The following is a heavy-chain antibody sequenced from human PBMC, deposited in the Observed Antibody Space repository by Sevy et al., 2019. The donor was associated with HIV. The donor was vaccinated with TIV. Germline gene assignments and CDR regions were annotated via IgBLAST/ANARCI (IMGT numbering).Heavy chain of an antibody. CDR3: AKEYTSGYS. CDR2: ISGSGGST. Sequence: GGSLRLSCAASGFTFNSYVLSWVRQAPGKGLEWVSTISGSGGSTYYADSVKGRFSISRDNSKNTMYLEMNSLRAEDTAVYYCAKEYTSGYSWGQGTLVTVSS. D-gene: IGHD3-22*01. V-gene: IGHV3-23*01. CDR1: GFTFNSYV. J-gene: IGHJ4*02.